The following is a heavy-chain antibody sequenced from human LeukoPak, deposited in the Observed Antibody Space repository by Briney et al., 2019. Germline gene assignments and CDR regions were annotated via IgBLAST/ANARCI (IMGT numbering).Heavy chain of an antibody. Sequence: GGSLRLSCAASGFTFSSYWMSWVRQAPEKGLEWVANIKQDGSEKYYVDSVKGRFTISRDNAKNSLYLQMNSLRAEDTAVYYCAREGPYYYDRTLVFDYWGQGTLVTVSS. V-gene: IGHV3-7*03. D-gene: IGHD3-22*01. J-gene: IGHJ4*02. CDR3: AREGPYYYDRTLVFDY. CDR1: GFTFSSYW. CDR2: IKQDGSEK.